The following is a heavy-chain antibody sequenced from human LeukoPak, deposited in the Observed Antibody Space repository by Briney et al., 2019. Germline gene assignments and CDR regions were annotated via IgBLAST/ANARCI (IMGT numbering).Heavy chain of an antibody. CDR3: ARDSKYYDFWSGYYPKDYYYGMDV. Sequence: GGSLRFSCAASGFTFSDYYMSWIRQAPGKGLEWVSYISSSGSTIYYADSVKGRFTISRDNAKNSLYLQMNSLRAEDTAVYYCARDSKYYDFWSGYYPKDYYYGMDVWGQGTTVTVSS. V-gene: IGHV3-11*01. J-gene: IGHJ6*02. CDR1: GFTFSDYY. CDR2: ISSSGSTI. D-gene: IGHD3-3*01.